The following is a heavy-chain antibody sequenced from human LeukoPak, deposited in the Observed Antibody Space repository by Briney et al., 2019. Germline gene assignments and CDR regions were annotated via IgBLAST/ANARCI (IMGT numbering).Heavy chain of an antibody. CDR2: ISSSSSYI. CDR1: GFTFSSYS. Sequence: GGSLRLSCAASGFTFSSYSMTWVRQAPGKGLEWVSSISSSSSYIYYADSVKGRFTISRDNAKNSLYLQMNSLRAEDTAVYYCARARRADLRFGEAFRHTKAARAFDIWGQGTMVTVSS. J-gene: IGHJ3*02. CDR3: ARARRADLRFGEAFRHTKAARAFDI. V-gene: IGHV3-21*01. D-gene: IGHD3-10*01.